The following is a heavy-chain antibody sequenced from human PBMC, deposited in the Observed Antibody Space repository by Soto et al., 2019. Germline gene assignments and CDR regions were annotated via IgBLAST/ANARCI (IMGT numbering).Heavy chain of an antibody. Sequence: RLPWGAAWVTCGNLWLSWVRQAPGKGMEWLANIKTDGSEKYYVDSVKGRFTISRDNAKNSLYLQMISLRVEDCTVYYCASCAGWGQRTVVTVSS. CDR3: ASCAG. V-gene: IGHV3-7*01. J-gene: IGHJ1*01. CDR1: WVTCGNLW. CDR2: IKTDGSEK.